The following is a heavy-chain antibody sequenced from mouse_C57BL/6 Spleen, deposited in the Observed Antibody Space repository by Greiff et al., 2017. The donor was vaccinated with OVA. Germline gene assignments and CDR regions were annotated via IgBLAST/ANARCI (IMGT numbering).Heavy chain of an antibody. D-gene: IGHD2-4*01. V-gene: IGHV5-4*01. CDR1: GFTFSSYA. CDR3: AREGDYDKNFDY. J-gene: IGHJ2*01. CDR2: ISDGGSYT. Sequence: EVQRVESGGGLVKPGGSLKLSCAASGFTFSSYAMSWVRQTPEKRLEWVATISDGGSYTYYPDNVKGRFTISRDNAKNNLYLQMSHLKSEDTAMYYCAREGDYDKNFDYWGQGTTLTVSS.